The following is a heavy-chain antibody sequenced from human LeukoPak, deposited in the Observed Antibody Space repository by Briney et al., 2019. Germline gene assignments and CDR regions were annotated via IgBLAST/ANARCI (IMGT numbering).Heavy chain of an antibody. V-gene: IGHV1-69*13. CDR3: ARDLGYGGNSRGEDY. CDR2: IIPIFGTA. D-gene: IGHD4-23*01. J-gene: IGHJ4*02. Sequence: ASVKVSCKASGGTFSSYAISWVRQAPGQGLEWMGGIIPIFGTANYAQKFQGRVTITADESTSTAYMELSSLRSEDTAVYYCARDLGYGGNSRGEDYWGQGTLVTVSS. CDR1: GGTFSSYA.